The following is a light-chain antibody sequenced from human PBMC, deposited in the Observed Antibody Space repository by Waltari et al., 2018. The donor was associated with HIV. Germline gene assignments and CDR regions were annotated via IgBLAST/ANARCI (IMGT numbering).Light chain of an antibody. V-gene: IGLV1-51*01. CDR3: ATCDSSLNALL. CDR2: DDT. Sequence: QSVLTQPPSVSATPGQRVTIPCSGRTSNIGYNLVSWYQHIPGTAPKLLIYDDTERPSGIPDRFSCSRSGTSATLGINGLQTGDEADYYCATCDSSLNALLFGGGTKLTAL. J-gene: IGLJ2*01. CDR1: TSNIGYNL.